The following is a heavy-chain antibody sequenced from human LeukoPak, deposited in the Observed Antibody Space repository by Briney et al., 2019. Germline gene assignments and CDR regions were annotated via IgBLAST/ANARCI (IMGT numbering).Heavy chain of an antibody. D-gene: IGHD3-9*01. V-gene: IGHV3-23*01. J-gene: IGHJ4*02. CDR1: GFTLSNYA. CDR2: ISGSGGST. Sequence: GGSLRLSCAASGFTLSNYAMSWVRQAPGKGLEWVSTISGSGGSTYYVDSLKGRFTISRDNSKNTLYLQVNSLRAEDTAVYYCVKGEGRYRFDHWGQGTLVTVSS. CDR3: VKGEGRYRFDH.